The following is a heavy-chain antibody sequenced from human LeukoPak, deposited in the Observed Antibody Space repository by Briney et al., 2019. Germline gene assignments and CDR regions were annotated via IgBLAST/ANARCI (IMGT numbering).Heavy chain of an antibody. CDR3: ARVLRNYYHLDV. J-gene: IGHJ6*03. CDR1: GVSINSHY. CDR2: IYDSGSA. V-gene: IGHV4-59*11. Sequence: SETLSLTCTVSGVSINSHYWSWLRQPPGKGLEWIGFIYDSGSANYKSSLESRVTMTLDTSKNQFSLKLNSVTAADTAVYYCARVLRNYYHLDVWGKGTTVTVSS. D-gene: IGHD3-3*01.